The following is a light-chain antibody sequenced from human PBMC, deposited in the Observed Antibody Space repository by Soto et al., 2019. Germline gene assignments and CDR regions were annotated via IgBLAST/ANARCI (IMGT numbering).Light chain of an antibody. CDR2: GAS. J-gene: IGKJ1*01. CDR1: QSVTSNY. V-gene: IGKV3-20*01. CDR3: HQYGSSPGR. Sequence: EIVLTQSPGTLSSSPGERATLSCRASQSVTSNYLAWYQQKRGQAPRLLIWGASIRATDLPDRFSGGGSGTDFTLTISRLEAEDFAVYYCHQYGSSPGRFGQGTKVAIK.